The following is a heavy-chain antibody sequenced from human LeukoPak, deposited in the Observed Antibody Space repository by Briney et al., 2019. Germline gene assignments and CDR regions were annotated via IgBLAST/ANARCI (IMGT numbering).Heavy chain of an antibody. Sequence: PGGSLRLSCAASGFTFSSHAMSWVRQAPGKGLEWVSGLIENGATTYYADSVKGRFTISRDNSRNTMYLQMNSLRAEDTAVYYCARGPGFLTDYWGQGTLVTVSS. CDR2: LIENGATT. D-gene: IGHD3-3*01. V-gene: IGHV3-23*01. CDR1: GFTFSSHA. CDR3: ARGPGFLTDY. J-gene: IGHJ4*02.